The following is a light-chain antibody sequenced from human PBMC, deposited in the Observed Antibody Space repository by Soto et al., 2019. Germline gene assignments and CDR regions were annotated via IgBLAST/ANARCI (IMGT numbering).Light chain of an antibody. CDR2: RNN. CDR1: SSNIGSNY. Sequence: QSVLTQPPSASGTPGQRVTLSFPGSSSNIGSNYVYWYQQLPGTAPKLLIYRNNQRPSGVPDRFSGSKSGTSASLAISGLRSEDEADYYCAAWDDSLSGVVFGGGTKLTVL. CDR3: AAWDDSLSGVV. J-gene: IGLJ2*01. V-gene: IGLV1-47*01.